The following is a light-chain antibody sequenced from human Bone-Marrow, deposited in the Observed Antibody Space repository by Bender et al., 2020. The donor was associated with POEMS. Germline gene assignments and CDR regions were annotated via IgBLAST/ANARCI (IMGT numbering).Light chain of an antibody. V-gene: IGLV2-14*02. CDR1: SSDVGAYNL. CDR2: EVR. Sequence: QSALTQPASVSGSPGQSITISCTGTSSDVGAYNLVSWYQQHPGKAPKAPKLLIYEVRKRPSGVPDRFSGSKSGNSASLAISGLRSEDEADYYCASWDDRLSAWVFGGGTKLTVL. CDR3: ASWDDRLSAWV. J-gene: IGLJ3*02.